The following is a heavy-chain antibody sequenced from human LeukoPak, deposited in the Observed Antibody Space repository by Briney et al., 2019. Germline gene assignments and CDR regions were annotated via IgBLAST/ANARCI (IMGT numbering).Heavy chain of an antibody. D-gene: IGHD3-10*01. Sequence: ASVKVSCKASGYTFTSFGISWLRQAPGQGLEWMGWIGGNSGYTNYAQKLQGRVTMTTDTSTSTAYMELRSLRSDDTAVYYCARSIFGWFGELLPYYFDYWGQGTLVTVSS. V-gene: IGHV1-18*01. CDR3: ARSIFGWFGELLPYYFDY. J-gene: IGHJ4*02. CDR1: GYTFTSFG. CDR2: IGGNSGYT.